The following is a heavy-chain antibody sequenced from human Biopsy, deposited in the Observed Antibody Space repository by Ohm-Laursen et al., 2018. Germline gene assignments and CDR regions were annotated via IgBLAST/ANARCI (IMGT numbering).Heavy chain of an antibody. V-gene: IGHV3-21*06. Sequence: SLRLPCTASGVTLSGYAMNWVRQAPGKGLEWVPSITGGGNYINYADSVRGRFTISRDNSKNSVYLVMSSLRAEDTAVYFCSTAAYAPPYFDLWGRGTVVTVSS. D-gene: IGHD4-17*01. J-gene: IGHJ4*02. CDR2: ITGGGNYI. CDR3: STAAYAPPYFDL. CDR1: GVTLSGYA.